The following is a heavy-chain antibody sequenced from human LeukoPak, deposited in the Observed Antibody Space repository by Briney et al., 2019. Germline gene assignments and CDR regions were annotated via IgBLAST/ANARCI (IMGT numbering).Heavy chain of an antibody. Sequence: GGSLRLSCVASGFIFSDYSMDWVRQAPGKGLEWVSSISSSSAYIFYSDSVKGRFTISRDNAQSSLYLQMNSLRVEDTAVYYCAKVAKYYYGTETYYFFEHWGQGTPVTASS. CDR1: GFIFSDYS. CDR3: AKVAKYYYGTETYYFFEH. D-gene: IGHD3-10*01. V-gene: IGHV3-21*06. J-gene: IGHJ4*02. CDR2: ISSSSAYI.